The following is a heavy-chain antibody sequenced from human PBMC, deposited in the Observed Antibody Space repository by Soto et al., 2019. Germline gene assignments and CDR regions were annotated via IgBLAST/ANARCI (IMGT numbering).Heavy chain of an antibody. Sequence: QVQLVQSGAEVKKPGSSVKVSCKASGGTFSSYAISWVRQAPGQGLEWMGGIIPIFGTANYAQKFQGRVTITADECTSPAYMELSSLGSEDTPVYYCASDESSGYPPRSWGQGTLVTVSS. V-gene: IGHV1-69*12. CDR2: IIPIFGTA. D-gene: IGHD3-22*01. J-gene: IGHJ4*02. CDR3: ASDESSGYPPRS. CDR1: GGTFSSYA.